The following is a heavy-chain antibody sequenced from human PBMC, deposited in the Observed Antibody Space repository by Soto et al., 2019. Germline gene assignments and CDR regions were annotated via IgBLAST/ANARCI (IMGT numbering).Heavy chain of an antibody. CDR1: GYSFTSNW. CDR2: INPADSDI. V-gene: IGHV5-51*01. Sequence: PGESLKISCEASGYSFTSNWIGWVRQMPGKGLEWMGIINPADSDIKYSPSFQGQVTISADKSISTVYLQWSSLQASDTAMYYCVRHSREEKGWTIRRLDYWGQGTLVTVSS. D-gene: IGHD2-2*01. CDR3: VRHSREEKGWTIRRLDY. J-gene: IGHJ4*02.